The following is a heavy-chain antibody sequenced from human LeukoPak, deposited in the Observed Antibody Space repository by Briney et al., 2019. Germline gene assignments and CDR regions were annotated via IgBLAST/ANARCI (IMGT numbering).Heavy chain of an antibody. Sequence: ASVKVSCKTSGYTFTTYGITWVRQAPGQGLEWMGWISAYNGNTNYAQKLQGRVTMTTDTSTSTAYMELRSLRSDDTAVYYCASETGGYLDYWGQGTLVTVSS. CDR3: ASETGGYLDY. D-gene: IGHD5-18*01. CDR1: GYTFTTYG. J-gene: IGHJ4*02. V-gene: IGHV1-18*01. CDR2: ISAYNGNT.